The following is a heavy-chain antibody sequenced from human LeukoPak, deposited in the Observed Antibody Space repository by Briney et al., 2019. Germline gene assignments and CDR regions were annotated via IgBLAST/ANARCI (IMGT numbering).Heavy chain of an antibody. Sequence: SVKVSCKASGGTFSRYAISWVRQAPGQGLEWMGGVIPIFGTANYAQKFQGRVAITADEFTSTAYMELSSLRSEDTAVYYCARVALGGYGGDYWGQGTLVTVSS. CDR3: ARVALGGYGGDY. V-gene: IGHV1-69*01. J-gene: IGHJ4*02. CDR2: VIPIFGTA. D-gene: IGHD5-12*01. CDR1: GGTFSRYA.